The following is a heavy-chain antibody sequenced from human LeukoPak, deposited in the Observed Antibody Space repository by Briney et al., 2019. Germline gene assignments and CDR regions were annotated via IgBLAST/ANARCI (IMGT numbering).Heavy chain of an antibody. CDR2: IYPGGSA. J-gene: IGHJ3*02. V-gene: IGHV3-53*01. D-gene: IGHD2-15*01. CDR3: TTYSGLHERRYGFDI. CDR1: GFTVSSNY. Sequence: GGSLRLSCAASGFTVSSNYMTWVRQAPGKGLEWVSVIYPGGSAYYIDSVKGRFTISRDNSKNTLYLQMNSLVAEDTAVYYCTTYSGLHERRYGFDIWGRGTIVTVSS.